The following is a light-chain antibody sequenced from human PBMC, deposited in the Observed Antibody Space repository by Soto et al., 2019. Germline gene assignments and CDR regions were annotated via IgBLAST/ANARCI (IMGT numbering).Light chain of an antibody. V-gene: IGKV3-20*01. CDR3: QQYGSSPQT. Sequence: EIVLTQSPGTLSLSPGERATLSCRASQSVSSGYLAWYQQKPGQAPRLLIYGASSRATGIPDRFSGSGSGTDVTLTISRLEPEDFALYYCQQYGSSPQTFGQGTKVEIK. CDR2: GAS. J-gene: IGKJ1*01. CDR1: QSVSSGY.